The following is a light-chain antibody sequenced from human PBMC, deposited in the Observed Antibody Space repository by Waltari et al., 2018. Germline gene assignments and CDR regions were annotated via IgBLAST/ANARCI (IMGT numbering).Light chain of an antibody. CDR3: SSYKSSHTLV. CDR1: SNDVGDYDY. CDR2: DVS. Sequence: QSALTQPASVSGSPGQSITISCAGTSNDVGDYDYVSWYQQLPGKAPKLIISDVSKRPSGVSNRFSGSKSGYTASLTISGRQAENESEYYCSSYKSSHTLVFGGGTKLTVL. V-gene: IGLV2-14*03. J-gene: IGLJ2*01.